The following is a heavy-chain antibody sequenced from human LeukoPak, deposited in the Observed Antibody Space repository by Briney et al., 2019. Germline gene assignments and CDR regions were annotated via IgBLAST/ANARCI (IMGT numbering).Heavy chain of an antibody. J-gene: IGHJ4*02. Sequence: SETLSLTCTVSGGSISSSSYYWGWIRQPPGKGLEWIGSIYYSGSTYYNPSLKSRVTISVDTSKNQFSLKLSSVTAADTAVYYCARWGSYRYSRENDCWGQGTLVTVSS. V-gene: IGHV4-39*01. CDR3: ARWGSYRYSRENDC. D-gene: IGHD3-16*02. CDR1: GGSISSSSYY. CDR2: IYYSGST.